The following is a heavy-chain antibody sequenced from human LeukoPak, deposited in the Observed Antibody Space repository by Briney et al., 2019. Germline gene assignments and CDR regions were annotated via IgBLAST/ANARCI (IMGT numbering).Heavy chain of an antibody. CDR2: IKPDGSEK. CDR3: ARSLWPEDY. V-gene: IGHV3-7*01. D-gene: IGHD3-10*01. J-gene: IGHJ4*02. CDR1: GFTFSTYW. Sequence: GXXXRLSCAASGFTFSTYWMSWVRQAPGKGLEWVANIKPDGSEKNYVDSVKGRFSIYRDNAKNSLHLQMNSLRAEDTAVYYCARSLWPEDYWGQGTLVTVSS.